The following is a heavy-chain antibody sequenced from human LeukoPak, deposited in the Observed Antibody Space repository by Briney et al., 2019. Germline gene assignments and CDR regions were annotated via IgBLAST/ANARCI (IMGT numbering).Heavy chain of an antibody. Sequence: GASVKVSCKASGGTFSSYAISWVRQAPGQGLEWMGRIIPILGIANYAQKFQGRVTITADKSTSTAYMELSSLRSEDTAVYYCARDVDSSEYWYFDLWGRGTLVTVSS. CDR1: GGTFSSYA. CDR2: IIPILGIA. J-gene: IGHJ2*01. CDR3: ARDVDSSEYWYFDL. V-gene: IGHV1-69*04. D-gene: IGHD6-19*01.